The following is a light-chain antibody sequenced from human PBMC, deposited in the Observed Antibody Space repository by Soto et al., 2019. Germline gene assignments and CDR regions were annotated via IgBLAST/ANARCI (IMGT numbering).Light chain of an antibody. CDR2: GAS. V-gene: IGKV3-15*01. CDR1: QSVSSN. Sequence: EILMTQSPSTRSVSPGEGATLSCRASQSVSSNLAWYQQKPGQAPRLLIYGASTRATGIPARFSGSGSGTDFTLTISSLQAEDVAIYYCQQYYSIPRTFGQGTKVDNK. J-gene: IGKJ1*01. CDR3: QQYYSIPRT.